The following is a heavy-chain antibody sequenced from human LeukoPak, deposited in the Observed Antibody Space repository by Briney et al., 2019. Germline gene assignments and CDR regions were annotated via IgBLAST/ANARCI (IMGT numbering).Heavy chain of an antibody. V-gene: IGHV3-23*01. CDR1: GYTFSSYA. CDR2: ISGSGGST. Sequence: GGSLRLSCAASGYTFSSYAMSWVRQAPGKGLEWVSAISGSGGSTYYADSVKGRFTISRDNSKNTLYLQMNSLRAEDTAVYYCAKDLAFWSGYYIRYFQHWGQGTLVTVSS. D-gene: IGHD3-3*01. CDR3: AKDLAFWSGYYIRYFQH. J-gene: IGHJ1*01.